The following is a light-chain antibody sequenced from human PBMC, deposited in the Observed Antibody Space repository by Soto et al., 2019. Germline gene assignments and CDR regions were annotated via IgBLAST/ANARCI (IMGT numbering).Light chain of an antibody. CDR3: QQYADSWDT. CDR2: GTT. Sequence: EIVLTQSPGTLVLSPGETATVSCRASQTISNNYLAWYQQKPGQAPRLLIYGTTSRATGIPDRFSGSGSGIDFILTISRLEPEDFAVYYCQQYADSWDTLGGGTKVQI. V-gene: IGKV3-20*01. J-gene: IGKJ4*01. CDR1: QTISNNY.